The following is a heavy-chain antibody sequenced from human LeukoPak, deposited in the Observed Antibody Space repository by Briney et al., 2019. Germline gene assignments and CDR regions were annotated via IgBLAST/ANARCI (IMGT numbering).Heavy chain of an antibody. CDR1: GFTFSSYG. V-gene: IGHV3-33*06. J-gene: IGHJ4*02. Sequence: PGGSLRLSCAASGFTFSSYGMHWARQAPGKGLEWVAVIWNDESDKYYADSVKGRFTISRDNSKNTLYLQMNSLRAEDTAVYYCAKPTRGSGSFLIDFWGQGTLVTVSS. CDR2: IWNDESDK. CDR3: AKPTRGSGSFLIDF. D-gene: IGHD1-26*01.